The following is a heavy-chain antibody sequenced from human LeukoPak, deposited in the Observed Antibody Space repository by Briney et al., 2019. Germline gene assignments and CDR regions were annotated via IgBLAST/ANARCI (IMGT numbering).Heavy chain of an antibody. CDR1: GGSISSYY. CDR3: ARALYDSSGYPIYYYYMDV. J-gene: IGHJ6*03. D-gene: IGHD3-22*01. CDR2: IYTSGST. Sequence: SETLSLTCTVSGGSISSYYWSWIRQPAGKGLEWIGRIYTSGSTNYSPSLKSRVTMSVDTSKNQFSLKLSSVTAADTAVYYCARALYDSSGYPIYYYYMDVWGKGTTVTVSS. V-gene: IGHV4-4*07.